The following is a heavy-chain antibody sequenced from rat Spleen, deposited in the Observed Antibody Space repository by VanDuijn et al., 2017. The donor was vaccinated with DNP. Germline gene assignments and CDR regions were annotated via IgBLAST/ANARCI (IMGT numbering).Heavy chain of an antibody. Sequence: EVKLVESGGGLVQPGRSLKISCAASGFNFNDYWMGWVRQAPGKGLEWIGEINKDSRTINYTPSLKDKFTISRDNAQNTLYLQMSKLGSEDTAIYYCARAGWHGWLAYWGQGTQVTVSS. CDR2: INKDSRTI. CDR1: GFNFNDYW. D-gene: IGHD1-11*01. V-gene: IGHV4-2*01. J-gene: IGHJ3*01. CDR3: ARAGWHGWLAY.